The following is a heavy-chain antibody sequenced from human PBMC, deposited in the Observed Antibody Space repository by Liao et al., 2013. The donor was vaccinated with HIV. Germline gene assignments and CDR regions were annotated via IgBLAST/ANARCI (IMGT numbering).Heavy chain of an antibody. V-gene: IGHV4-4*07. CDR2: IYPSGST. CDR1: RGSIRNYY. CDR3: AREVWRFGELYWYFDL. J-gene: IGHJ2*01. D-gene: IGHD3-10*01. Sequence: QVQLQESGPGLVKPSETLSLICNVSRGSIRNYYWSWTRQPAGKGLEWIGRIYPSGSTNYNPSLKSRVTMSVDTSKNQFSLRLGSVTAADTAVYYCAREVWRFGELYWYFDLWGRGTQVTVSS.